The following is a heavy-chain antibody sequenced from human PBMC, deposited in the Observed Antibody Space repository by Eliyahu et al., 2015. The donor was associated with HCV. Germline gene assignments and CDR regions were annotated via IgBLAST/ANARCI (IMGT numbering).Heavy chain of an antibody. J-gene: IGHJ6*02. CDR2: VSIDGSST. CDR1: GFRFXNFW. V-gene: IGHV3-74*01. Sequence: EEQLVESGGGLVQPGGSLRLSCAASGFRFXNFWLXWVRQVPGXGLVWVSRVSIDGSSTGYADSVKGRFTISRDNAQNTLFLQMNSLRAEDTGVYYCARGNRLGLCSLNSCHDYGMDVWGQGTTVTVSS. D-gene: IGHD2-2*01. CDR3: ARGNRLGLCSLNSCHDYGMDV.